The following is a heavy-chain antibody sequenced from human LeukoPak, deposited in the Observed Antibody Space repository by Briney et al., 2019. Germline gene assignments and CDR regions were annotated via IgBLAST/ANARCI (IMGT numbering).Heavy chain of an antibody. CDR2: IYTSGST. CDR1: GGSISSGSYY. J-gene: IGHJ4*02. V-gene: IGHV4-61*02. Sequence: PSQTLSLTCTVPGGSISSGSYYWSWIRQPAGKGLEWIGRIYTSGSTNYNPSLKSRVTISVDTSKNQFSLKLSSVTAADTAVYYCAREPQDHSSEDYWGQGTLVTVSS. CDR3: AREPQDHSSEDY. D-gene: IGHD6-19*01.